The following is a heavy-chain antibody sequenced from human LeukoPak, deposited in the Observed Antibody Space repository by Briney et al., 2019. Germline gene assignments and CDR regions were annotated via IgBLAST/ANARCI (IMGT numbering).Heavy chain of an antibody. D-gene: IGHD2-2*02. CDR3: AREVDCSSTGCYMNY. J-gene: IGHJ4*02. CDR2: IYSGDST. V-gene: IGHV3-66*01. Sequence: GGSLRLSCAASGFTVSSNYMSWVRQAPGKGLGWVSVIYSGDSTYYADSVKGRFAISRDNSKNTLYLQMNSLRAEDTALYYCAREVDCSSTGCYMNYWGQGTLVTVSS. CDR1: GFTVSSNY.